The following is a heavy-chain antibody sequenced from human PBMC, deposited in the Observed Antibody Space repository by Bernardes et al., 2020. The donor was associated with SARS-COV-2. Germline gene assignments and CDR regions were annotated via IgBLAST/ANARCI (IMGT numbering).Heavy chain of an antibody. D-gene: IGHD1-1*01. Sequence: GGSLRLSCAASGFTFTTYWMSWVRQAPGKGLELVANINERGNEIYYVDSVKGRITISRDNAKNLLYLQMNSLRAEDTAVYYCARAGSPGSCDYWGQGTPVTVSS. V-gene: IGHV3-7*01. CDR2: INERGNEI. CDR1: GFTFTTYW. J-gene: IGHJ4*02. CDR3: ARAGSPGSCDY.